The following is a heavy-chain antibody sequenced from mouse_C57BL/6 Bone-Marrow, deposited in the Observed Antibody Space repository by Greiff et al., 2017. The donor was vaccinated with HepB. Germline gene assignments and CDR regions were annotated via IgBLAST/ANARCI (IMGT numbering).Heavy chain of an antibody. J-gene: IGHJ4*01. D-gene: IGHD1-1*01. CDR3: ARRVDYYAMDY. CDR2: IYPRDGST. CDR1: GYTFTDHT. V-gene: IGHV1-78*01. Sequence: QVQLQQSDAELVKPGASVKISCKVSGYTFTDHTIHWMKQRPEQGLEWIGYIYPRDGSTKYNEKFKGKATLNADKSSSAAYMQLNSLTSEDAAVYFCARRVDYYAMDYWGQGTSVTVSS.